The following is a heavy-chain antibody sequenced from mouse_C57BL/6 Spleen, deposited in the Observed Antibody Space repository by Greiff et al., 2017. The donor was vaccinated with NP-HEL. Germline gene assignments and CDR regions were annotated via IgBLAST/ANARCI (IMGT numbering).Heavy chain of an antibody. CDR3: ARGNPFGYAMDY. CDR2: ISDGGSYT. J-gene: IGHJ4*01. Sequence: EVMLVESGGGLVKPGGSLKLSCAASGFNFSSYAMSWVRQTPEKRLEWVATISDGGSYTYYPANVKGRFTISRDNAKNNLYLQMSHLKSEDTAMYYCARGNPFGYAMDYWGQGTSVTVSS. CDR1: GFNFSSYA. V-gene: IGHV5-4*03. D-gene: IGHD2-1*01.